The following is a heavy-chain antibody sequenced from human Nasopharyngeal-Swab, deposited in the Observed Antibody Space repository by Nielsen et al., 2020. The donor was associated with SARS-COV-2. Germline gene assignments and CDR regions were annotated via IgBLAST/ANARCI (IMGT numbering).Heavy chain of an antibody. V-gene: IGHV4-34*01. D-gene: IGHD3-9*01. J-gene: IGHJ6*02. CDR2: INHSGST. Sequence: SETLSLTCTVSGGSISGYYWSWIRQPPGKGLEWIGEINHSGSTNYNPSLKSRVTISVDTSKNQFSLKLSSVTAADTAVYYCASLLNPILTGYYYYYYGMDVWGQGTTVTVSS. CDR3: ASLLNPILTGYYYYYYGMDV. CDR1: GGSISGYY.